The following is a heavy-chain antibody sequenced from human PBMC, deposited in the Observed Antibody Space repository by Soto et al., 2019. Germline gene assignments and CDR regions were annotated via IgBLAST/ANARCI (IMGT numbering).Heavy chain of an antibody. V-gene: IGHV3-33*01. CDR3: ARELVDTAMVVYYYGMDV. Sequence: PGGSLRLSCAASGFTFSSYGMHWVRQAPGKGLEWVAVIWYDGSNKYYADSVKGRFTISRDNSKNTLYLQMNSLRAEDTAVYYCARELVDTAMVVYYYGMDVWGQGTTVTVSS. J-gene: IGHJ6*02. D-gene: IGHD5-18*01. CDR2: IWYDGSNK. CDR1: GFTFSSYG.